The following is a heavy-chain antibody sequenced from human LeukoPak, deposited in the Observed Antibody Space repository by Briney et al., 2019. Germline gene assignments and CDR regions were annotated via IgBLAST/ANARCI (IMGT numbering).Heavy chain of an antibody. J-gene: IGHJ6*03. Sequence: GASVKVSCKASGYTFTSYDINWVRQATGQGLEWMGWMNPNSGNTGYARKFQGRVIMTMNTSITTAYMDLSSLKSEDTAVYYCARALSWTTESYYYMDVWGKGTTVTVSS. CDR2: MNPNSGNT. V-gene: IGHV1-8*01. D-gene: IGHD3/OR15-3a*01. CDR1: GYTFTSYD. CDR3: ARALSWTTESYYYMDV.